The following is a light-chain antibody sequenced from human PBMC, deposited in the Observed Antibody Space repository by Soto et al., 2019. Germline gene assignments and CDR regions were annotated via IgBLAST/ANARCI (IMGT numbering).Light chain of an antibody. CDR2: GAS. V-gene: IGKV3D-15*01. CDR3: QQYNNWPRT. J-gene: IGKJ1*01. Sequence: ETVMTQSPATLSVSPGERATLSCRASQSVRTKLAWYQQIPGQAPRLLIYGASSRATGIPARFSGSGSGTEFTLTISSLQSEDSGVYYCQQYNNWPRTFGQGTKVDIK. CDR1: QSVRTK.